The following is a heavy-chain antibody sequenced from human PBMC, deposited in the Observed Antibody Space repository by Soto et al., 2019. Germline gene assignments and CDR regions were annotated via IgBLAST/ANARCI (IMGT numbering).Heavy chain of an antibody. CDR1: GYTFTSYA. Sequence: ASVKVSCKASGYTFTSYAMHWVRQAPGQRLEWMGWINAGNGNTKYSQKFQGRVTITRDTSASTAYMELSSLRSEDTAVYYCARGQRGVVVAPAALPSPLDYWGQGTLVTVSS. CDR2: INAGNGNT. D-gene: IGHD2-2*01. V-gene: IGHV1-3*01. CDR3: ARGQRGVVVAPAALPSPLDY. J-gene: IGHJ4*02.